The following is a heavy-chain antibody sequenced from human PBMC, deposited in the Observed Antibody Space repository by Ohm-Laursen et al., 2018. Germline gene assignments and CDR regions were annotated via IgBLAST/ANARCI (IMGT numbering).Heavy chain of an antibody. Sequence: SDTLSLTCTVSGGSISSYYWSWIRQPAGKGLEWIGRIYTSGSTKYNPSLKSRVTMSVDTSKNQFSLKLTSVTAADTAVYYCARASGSYPFYYSYGMDVWGQGTTVTVSS. J-gene: IGHJ6*02. CDR3: ARASGSYPFYYSYGMDV. CDR2: IYTSGST. D-gene: IGHD1-26*01. V-gene: IGHV4-4*07. CDR1: GGSISSYY.